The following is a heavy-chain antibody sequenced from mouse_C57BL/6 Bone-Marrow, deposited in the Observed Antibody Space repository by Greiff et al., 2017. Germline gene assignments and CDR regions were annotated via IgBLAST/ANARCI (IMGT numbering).Heavy chain of an antibody. CDR1: GYTFTDYY. CDR2: INPYNGGT. V-gene: IGHV1-19*01. CDR3: ARPYYYGSSYVFAY. J-gene: IGHJ3*01. Sequence: EVQLQQSGPVLVKPGASVKMSCKASGYTFTDYYMNWVKQSHGKSLEWIGVINPYNGGTSYNQKFKGKATLTVDKSSSTAYMELNSLTSEDSAVYYCARPYYYGSSYVFAYWGQGTLVTVSA. D-gene: IGHD1-1*01.